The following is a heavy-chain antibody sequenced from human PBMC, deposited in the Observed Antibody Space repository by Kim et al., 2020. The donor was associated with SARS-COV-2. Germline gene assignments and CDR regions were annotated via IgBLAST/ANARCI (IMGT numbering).Heavy chain of an antibody. D-gene: IGHD2-8*01. V-gene: IGHV3-23*01. Sequence: RFTISRDNSKNTLYLQMNSLRAEDTAVYYCAKARCMLCPTRYYYYGMDVWGQGTMVTVSS. J-gene: IGHJ6*02. CDR3: AKARCMLCPTRYYYYGMDV.